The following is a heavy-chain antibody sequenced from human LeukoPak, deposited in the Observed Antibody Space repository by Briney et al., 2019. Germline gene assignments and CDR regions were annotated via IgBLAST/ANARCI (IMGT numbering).Heavy chain of an antibody. CDR2: IYPGDSDT. J-gene: IGHJ4*02. CDR3: ARLYSYGDYALGY. V-gene: IGHV5-51*04. CDR1: GYSFTSYW. D-gene: IGHD4-17*01. Sequence: GESLNISCQGSGYSFTSYWIGWVRQVPGKGLEWMGIIYPGDSDTRYSASLQGQVSISADKPISTVSLQWSSLQPSHTGMYFCARLYSYGDYALGYWGQGSLVTVSS.